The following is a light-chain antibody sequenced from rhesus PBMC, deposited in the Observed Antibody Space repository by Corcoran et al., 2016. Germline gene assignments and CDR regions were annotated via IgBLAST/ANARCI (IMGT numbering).Light chain of an antibody. Sequence: EIVLTQSPTSMAVSQGERVTISCTARSSVSTNYLHWYKQKPGFPPRLLVYRTSSLASGVPARFRGSGAGTSYTTTISSMEAEDSANYYCQQGDSIPLTFGGGTKVEIK. J-gene: IGKJ4*01. CDR1: SSVSTNY. CDR3: QQGDSIPLT. CDR2: RTS. V-gene: IGKV3S9*01.